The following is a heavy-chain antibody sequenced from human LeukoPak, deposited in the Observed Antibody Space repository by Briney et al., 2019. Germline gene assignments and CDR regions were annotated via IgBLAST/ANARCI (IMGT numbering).Heavy chain of an antibody. D-gene: IGHD1-26*01. J-gene: IGHJ6*02. CDR2: ISAYNGNT. Sequence: ASVKVSCKASGYTFTSYGISWVRQAPGQGLEWMGWISAYNGNTNYAQKLQGRVTMTTDTSTSTAYMELRSLRSDDTAVYYCARGLVVGATRGGFYYGMDVWGFYYGMDVWGQGTTVTVSS. CDR3: ARGLVVGATRGGFYYGMDVWGFYYGMDV. V-gene: IGHV1-18*01. CDR1: GYTFTSYG.